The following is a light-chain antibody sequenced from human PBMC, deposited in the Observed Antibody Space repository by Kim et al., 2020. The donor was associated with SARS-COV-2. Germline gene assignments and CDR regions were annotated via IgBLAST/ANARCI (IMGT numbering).Light chain of an antibody. J-gene: IGKJ2*01. CDR3: QLYYNAPYS. CDR1: QAISYA. CDR2: AAS. V-gene: IGKV1-NL1*01. Sequence: DIQMAQSPSSLSASVGDRVSITCRASQAISYALAWYQQKPGTAPKVLVYAASKLQTGVPSRFSGSGSGTDYTLSISSLQPEDFATYYCQLYYNAPYSFGQGTKLEI.